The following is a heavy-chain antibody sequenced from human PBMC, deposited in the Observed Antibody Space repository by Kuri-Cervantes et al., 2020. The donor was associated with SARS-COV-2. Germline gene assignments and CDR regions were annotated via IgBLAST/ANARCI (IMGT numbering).Heavy chain of an antibody. Sequence: GESLKISCAASGFTFSSYSMNWVRQAPGKGLEWVSYISSSSSTIYYADSVKGRFTISRDNAKNSLYLQMNSLRAEDTAVYYGAREVTIFGAVSRGFDPWGQGTLVTVSS. J-gene: IGHJ5*02. D-gene: IGHD3-3*01. CDR2: ISSSSSTI. CDR1: GFTFSSYS. CDR3: AREVTIFGAVSRGFDP. V-gene: IGHV3-48*01.